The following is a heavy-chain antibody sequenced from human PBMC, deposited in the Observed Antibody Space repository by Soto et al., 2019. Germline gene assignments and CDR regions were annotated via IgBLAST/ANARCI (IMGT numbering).Heavy chain of an antibody. CDR3: ARDCSSTSCLLYYYYYMDV. CDR1: GFTFSSYS. J-gene: IGHJ6*03. V-gene: IGHV3-48*01. CDR2: ISSSSSTI. Sequence: GGSLRLSCAASGFTFSSYSMNWVRQAPGKGLEWVSYISSSSSTIYYADSVKGRFTTSRDNAKNSLYLQMNSLRAEDTAVYYCARDCSSTSCLLYYYYYMDVWGKGTTVTVSS. D-gene: IGHD2-2*01.